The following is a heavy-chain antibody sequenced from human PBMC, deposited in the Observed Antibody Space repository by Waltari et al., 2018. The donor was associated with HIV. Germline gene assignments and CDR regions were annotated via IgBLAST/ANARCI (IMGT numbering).Heavy chain of an antibody. D-gene: IGHD1-26*01. CDR2: IYYSGRT. Sequence: QVQLQESGPGLVKTSQTLSLTCTVSGGSISSGGYYWRWIRQHPGQGLEWIGYIYYSGRTYYNPSLKSRVTISVDTSKNQFSLKLSSVTAADTAVYYCARELWGALGGYFDYWGQGTLVTVSS. V-gene: IGHV4-31*03. CDR1: GGSISSGGYY. J-gene: IGHJ4*02. CDR3: ARELWGALGGYFDY.